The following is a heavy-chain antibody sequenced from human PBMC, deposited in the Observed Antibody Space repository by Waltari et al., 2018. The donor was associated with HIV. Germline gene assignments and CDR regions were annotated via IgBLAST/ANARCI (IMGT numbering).Heavy chain of an antibody. CDR1: LGSISIYY. V-gene: IGHV4-59*01. Sequence: QVQLQESAPGLVKPSEPLFLTCTVSLGSISIYYWTWIRQPPGKGLEWIGYIHHTGSTNYNPSLKSRVTISVDTSKNQFSLNLNSVTAADTAVYYCAREPYNSAWGDAFDVWGQGTVVTVSS. CDR3: AREPYNSAWGDAFDV. J-gene: IGHJ3*01. D-gene: IGHD6-19*01. CDR2: IHHTGST.